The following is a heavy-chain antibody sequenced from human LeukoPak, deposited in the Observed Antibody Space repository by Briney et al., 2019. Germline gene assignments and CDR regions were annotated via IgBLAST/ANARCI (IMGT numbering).Heavy chain of an antibody. CDR2: INAGNGNT. Sequence: GASVKVSCKASGYTFTSYAMHWVRQAPGQRLEWMGWINAGNGNTKYSQKFQGRVTFSRDTSKTTAYMEVSSLRSDDTAVYYCARGRLSLITARANFFDYWGQGTRVTVSS. J-gene: IGHJ4*02. CDR3: ARGRLSLITARANFFDY. V-gene: IGHV1-3*01. D-gene: IGHD3-16*01. CDR1: GYTFTSYA.